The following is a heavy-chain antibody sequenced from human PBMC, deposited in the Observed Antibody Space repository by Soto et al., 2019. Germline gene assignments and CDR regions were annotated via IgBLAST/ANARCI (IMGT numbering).Heavy chain of an antibody. D-gene: IGHD6-19*01. V-gene: IGHV3-23*01. J-gene: IGHJ6*01. CDR3: AKSLGASKQWRVSV. Sequence: GGSLRLSCAASGFTFSSYAMSWVRQAPGKGLEWVSAISGSGGSTYYADSVKGRFTISRDNSKNTLYLQMNILGAEDTAVYYCAKSLGASKQWRVSVGGQVTTVTFSS. CDR2: ISGSGGST. CDR1: GFTFSSYA.